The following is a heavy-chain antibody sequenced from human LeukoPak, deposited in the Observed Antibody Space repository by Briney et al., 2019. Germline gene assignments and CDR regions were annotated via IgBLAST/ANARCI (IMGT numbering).Heavy chain of an antibody. CDR3: AKDTTPPKAGFDP. Sequence: GGSLRLSCAASGFTFSSYGMHWVRRAPGKGLEWVAFIRYDGSNKYYADSVKGRFTISRDNSKNTLYLQMNSLRAEDTAVYYCAKDTTPPKAGFDPWGQGTLVTVSS. V-gene: IGHV3-30*02. J-gene: IGHJ5*02. CDR2: IRYDGSNK. D-gene: IGHD1-14*01. CDR1: GFTFSSYG.